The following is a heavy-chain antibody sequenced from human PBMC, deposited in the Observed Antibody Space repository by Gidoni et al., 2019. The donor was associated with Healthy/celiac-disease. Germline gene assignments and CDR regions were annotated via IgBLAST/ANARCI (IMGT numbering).Heavy chain of an antibody. J-gene: IGHJ4*02. D-gene: IGHD3-3*01. CDR2: IYYSGST. Sequence: QVQLQESGTGLVKPSQTLSLTCTVSGGSISSGGYYWSWIRQHPGKGLEWIGYIYYSGSTYYNPSLKSRVTISVDTSKNQFSLKLSSVTAADTAVYYCARTSRSTYDFWSGPHSGYFDYWGQGTLVTVSS. CDR3: ARTSRSTYDFWSGPHSGYFDY. CDR1: GGSISSGGYY. V-gene: IGHV4-31*03.